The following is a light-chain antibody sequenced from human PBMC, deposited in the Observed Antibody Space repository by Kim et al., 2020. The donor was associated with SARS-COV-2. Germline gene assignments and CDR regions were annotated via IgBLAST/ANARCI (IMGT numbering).Light chain of an antibody. CDR3: CSFTMNSTWV. V-gene: IGLV2-14*03. CDR1: LSDVGAFSL. J-gene: IGLJ3*02. Sequence: QSALTQPASLSGSPGQSITISCTGTLSDVGAFSLFSWYQQQSGKAPRLIMFDISHRPSGISGRFSGSKSGTTASLTISGLQPDDEADYFCCSFTMNSTWVFGGGTQLTVL. CDR2: DIS.